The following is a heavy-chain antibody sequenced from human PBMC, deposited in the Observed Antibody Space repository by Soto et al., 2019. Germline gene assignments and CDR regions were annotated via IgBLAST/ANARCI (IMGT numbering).Heavy chain of an antibody. V-gene: IGHV3-21*01. J-gene: IGHJ6*03. CDR3: ARAPDIVVVPAAIPLYYYYYYMDV. CDR2: ISSSSSYI. Sequence: EVQLVESGGGLVKPGGSLRLSCAASGFTFSSYSMNWVRQAPGKGLEWVSSISSSSSYIYYADSVKGRFTISRDNAKNSLCLQMNSLRAEDTAVYYCARAPDIVVVPAAIPLYYYYYYMDVWGKGTTVTVSS. CDR1: GFTFSSYS. D-gene: IGHD2-2*02.